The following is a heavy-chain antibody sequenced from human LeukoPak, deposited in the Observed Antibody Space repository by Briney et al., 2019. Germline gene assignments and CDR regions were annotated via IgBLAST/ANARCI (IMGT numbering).Heavy chain of an antibody. Sequence: ASVKVSCKASGGTFSSYAISWVRQAPGQGLEWMGGIIPIFGTANYAQKFQGRVTITADKSTSTAYMELSSLRSEDTAVYYCATRIYGDSSGYNWFDPWGQGTLVTVSS. V-gene: IGHV1-69*06. CDR3: ATRIYGDSSGYNWFDP. CDR1: GGTFSSYA. CDR2: IIPIFGTA. J-gene: IGHJ5*02. D-gene: IGHD3-22*01.